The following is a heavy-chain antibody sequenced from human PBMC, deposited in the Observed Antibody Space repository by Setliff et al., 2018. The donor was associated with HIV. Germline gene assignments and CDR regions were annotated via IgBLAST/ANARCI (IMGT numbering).Heavy chain of an antibody. CDR3: ARDPTGGAARFDY. CDR2: INPSGGST. CDR1: GYSFTTFG. Sequence: ASVKVSCKASGYSFTTFGITWVRQAPGQGLEWMGRINPSGGSTSYAQKFQGRVTMTRDTSTSTVYMELSSLRSEDTAMYYCARDPTGGAARFDYWGQGTLVTVSS. V-gene: IGHV1-46*01. D-gene: IGHD6-6*01. J-gene: IGHJ4*02.